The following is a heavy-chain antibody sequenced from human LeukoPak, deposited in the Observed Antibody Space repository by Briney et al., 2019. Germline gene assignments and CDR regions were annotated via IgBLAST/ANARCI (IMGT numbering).Heavy chain of an antibody. CDR3: ARFSGGGTPARPYLYYYMDV. Sequence: SETLSLTCTVSGYSLTTGYYWGWIRQPPGRGLEWIGIIYHTGRTSYYAPSLKSRVTLSVDTSKNQFSLKLSSVTAADTAVYFCARFSGGGTPARPYLYYYMDVWGKGSTTSVSS. CDR1: GYSLTTGYY. J-gene: IGHJ6*03. D-gene: IGHD6-6*01. V-gene: IGHV4-38-2*02. CDR2: IYHTGRTS.